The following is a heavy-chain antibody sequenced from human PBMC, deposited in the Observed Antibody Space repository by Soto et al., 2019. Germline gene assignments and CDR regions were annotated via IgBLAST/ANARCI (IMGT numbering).Heavy chain of an antibody. CDR2: IWNDGSNS. CDR1: GFTFNNYG. J-gene: IGHJ6*02. D-gene: IGHD6-13*01. Sequence: QVQLVESGGGVVQPGRSLRLSCAASGFTFNNYGMHWVRQAPGKGLEWLAVIWNDGSNSSYANSVKGRFNISRDNSKNTMYQQMSSLRAEDTAVYYCARRQIPPPTRGAANARGGMDVWGQGTTVTVSS. V-gene: IGHV3-33*01. CDR3: ARRQIPPPTRGAANARGGMDV.